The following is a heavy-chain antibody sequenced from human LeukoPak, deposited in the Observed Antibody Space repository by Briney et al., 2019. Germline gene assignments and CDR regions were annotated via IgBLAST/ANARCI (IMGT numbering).Heavy chain of an antibody. CDR1: GFTFSSYR. D-gene: IGHD3-22*01. CDR3: ARGSGYYYDTSGVDY. Sequence: GGSLRLSCAASGFTFSSYRMNWVRQAPGKGLEWVSSISSSSSYIYYADSVKGRFTISRDNAKNSLYLQLNSLRAEDTAVYYCARGSGYYYDTSGVDYWGQGTLVTVSS. CDR2: ISSSSSYI. V-gene: IGHV3-21*01. J-gene: IGHJ4*02.